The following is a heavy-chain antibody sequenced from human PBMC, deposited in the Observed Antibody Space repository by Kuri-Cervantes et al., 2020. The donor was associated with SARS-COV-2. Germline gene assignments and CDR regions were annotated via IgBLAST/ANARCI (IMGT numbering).Heavy chain of an antibody. CDR2: IYYSGST. CDR1: GGSISSSSYY. D-gene: IGHD2-2*01. Sequence: SETLSLTCTVSGGSISSSSYYWGWIRQPPGKGLEWIGSIYYSGSTYYNPSLKSRVTISVDPSKNQFSLKLSSVTAADTAVYYCASYVVVPAAPLDYWGQGTLVTVSS. CDR3: ASYVVVPAAPLDY. V-gene: IGHV4-39*01. J-gene: IGHJ4*02.